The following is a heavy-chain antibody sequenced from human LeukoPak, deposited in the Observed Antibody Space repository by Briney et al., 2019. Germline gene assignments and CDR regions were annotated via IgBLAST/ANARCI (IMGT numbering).Heavy chain of an antibody. CDR2: IYYGGST. V-gene: IGHV4-59*01. Sequence: SETLSLTCTVSGGSISSYYWSWIRQPPGKGLEWIGYIYYGGSTNYNPSLKSRVTISVDTSKNQFSLKLSSVTAADTAVYYCARMGVYYYYYYMDVWGKGTTVTVSS. J-gene: IGHJ6*03. D-gene: IGHD2-8*01. CDR1: GGSISSYY. CDR3: ARMGVYYYYYYMDV.